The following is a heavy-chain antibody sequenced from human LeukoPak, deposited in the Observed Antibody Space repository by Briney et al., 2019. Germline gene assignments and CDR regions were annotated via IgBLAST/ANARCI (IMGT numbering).Heavy chain of an antibody. CDR1: GFTFSSYG. J-gene: IGHJ4*02. CDR3: AKVLSEPDFDY. CDR2: ISYDGSNK. Sequence: GGSLRLSCAASGFTFSSYGMHWVRQAPGKGLEWVAVISYDGSNKYYADSVEGRFTISRDNSKNTLYLQMNSLRAEDTAVYYCAKVLSEPDFDYWGQGTLVTVSP. D-gene: IGHD1-26*01. V-gene: IGHV3-30*18.